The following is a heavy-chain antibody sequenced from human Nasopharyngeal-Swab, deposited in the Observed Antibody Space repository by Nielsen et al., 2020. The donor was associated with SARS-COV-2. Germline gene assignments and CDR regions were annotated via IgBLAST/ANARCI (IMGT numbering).Heavy chain of an antibody. CDR2: ISGSGGST. J-gene: IGHJ6*03. CDR1: GFTFSSYA. V-gene: IGHV3-23*01. CDR3: AKLGCSGGSCYRMLDYYYYYMDV. D-gene: IGHD2-15*01. Sequence: GESLKISCAASGFTFSSYAMSWVRQAPGTGLEWVSAISGSGGSTYYADSVKGRFTISRDNSKNTLYLQMNSLRAEDTAVYYCAKLGCSGGSCYRMLDYYYYYMDVWGKGTTVTVSS.